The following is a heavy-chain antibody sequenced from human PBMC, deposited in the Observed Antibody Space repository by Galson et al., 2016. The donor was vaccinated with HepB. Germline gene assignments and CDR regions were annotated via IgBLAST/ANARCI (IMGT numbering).Heavy chain of an antibody. J-gene: IGHJ4*02. V-gene: IGHV3-21*01. Sequence: SLRLSCAASGFTFGSSSMNWVRQAPGKGLEWVSSISSNRRYINYVDSVRGRFTISRDDAKNSLYLQMNSLRAEDTAVYYCARDFRGSNIASRDFDYWGQGTLVTVSS. D-gene: IGHD6-6*01. CDR2: ISSNRRYI. CDR3: ARDFRGSNIASRDFDY. CDR1: GFTFGSSS.